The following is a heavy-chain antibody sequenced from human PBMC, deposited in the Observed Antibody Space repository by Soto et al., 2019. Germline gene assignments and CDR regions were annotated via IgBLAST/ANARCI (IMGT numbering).Heavy chain of an antibody. CDR2: ISAYNGNT. J-gene: IGHJ6*02. CDR1: GYTFTSYG. V-gene: IGHV1-18*01. Sequence: ASVKVSCKASGYTFTSYGISWVRQAPGQGLEWMGWISAYNGNTNYAQKLQGRVTMTTDTSTSTAYMELRSLRSDDTAVYYCARDLSDFWSGSTYYYYYYYGMDVWGQGTTVTSP. D-gene: IGHD3-3*01. CDR3: ARDLSDFWSGSTYYYYYYYGMDV.